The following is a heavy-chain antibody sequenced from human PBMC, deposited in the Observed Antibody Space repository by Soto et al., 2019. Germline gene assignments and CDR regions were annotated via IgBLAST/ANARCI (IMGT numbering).Heavy chain of an antibody. J-gene: IGHJ4*02. V-gene: IGHV3-21*06. CDR3: ARESEDLTSNFDY. CDR2: ISSTTNYI. Sequence: PGGSLRLSCAASGFTFTRYSMNWVRQSPGKGLEWVSSISSTTNYIYYGASMKGRFTISRDNAKNSLYLEMNSLRAEDTAVYYCARESEDLTSNFDYWGQGTLVTVPQ. CDR1: GFTFTRYS.